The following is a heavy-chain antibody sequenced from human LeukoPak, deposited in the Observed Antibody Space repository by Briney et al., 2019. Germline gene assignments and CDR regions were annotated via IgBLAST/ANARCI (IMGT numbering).Heavy chain of an antibody. J-gene: IGHJ5*02. V-gene: IGHV4-34*01. CDR1: GGSFSNYY. Sequence: PSETMSLTCAVSGGSFSNYYLTWIRQPPGKGLEWIGEIYHSGSTNYNPSLKSRVTISVDKSKNQFSLTLGSVTAADTAVYYCARVPPSSGYAWGQGTLDTVSS. D-gene: IGHD3-22*01. CDR2: IYHSGST. CDR3: ARVPPSSGYA.